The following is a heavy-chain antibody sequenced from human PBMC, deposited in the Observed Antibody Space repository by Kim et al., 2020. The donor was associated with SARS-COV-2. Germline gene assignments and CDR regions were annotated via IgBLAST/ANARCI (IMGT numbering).Heavy chain of an antibody. V-gene: IGHV3-33*01. J-gene: IGHJ4*02. Sequence: YADSVQGRFTISRDNSKNTLYLQKNSLRAEDTAVYYCARGHLTTVTTGYWGQGTLVTVSS. CDR3: ARGHLTTVTTGY. D-gene: IGHD4-17*01.